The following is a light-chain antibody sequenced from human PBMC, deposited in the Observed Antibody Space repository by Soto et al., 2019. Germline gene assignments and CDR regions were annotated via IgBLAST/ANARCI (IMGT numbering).Light chain of an antibody. J-gene: IGKJ3*01. V-gene: IGKV1-33*01. CDR1: RDISHY. CDR3: QQYDNLRGRIFT. CDR2: GAS. Sequence: DIQMTHSPSSLSASVGDRFTITGRPNRDISHYLNWYQQKPGKAPRLLISGASNLEPGVPSRFSGGGSGTHFSFTISSLQPEDIATYYCQQYDNLRGRIFTFGPGTKVDIK.